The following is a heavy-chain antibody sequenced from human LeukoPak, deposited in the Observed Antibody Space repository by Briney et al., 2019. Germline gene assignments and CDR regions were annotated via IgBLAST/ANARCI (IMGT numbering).Heavy chain of an antibody. Sequence: KPSETLSLTCTVSGVSIISSNYYWGWFRQPPGKGLQWIASVFYTGTTRHNPSLKSRVTISVDTSKNEFSLSSSSVTAEDTAMYYCARRLGSSADGILKYYFDYWGQGTLVTVSS. J-gene: IGHJ4*02. V-gene: IGHV4-39*01. D-gene: IGHD6-13*01. CDR1: GVSIISSNYY. CDR3: ARRLGSSADGILKYYFDY. CDR2: VFYTGTT.